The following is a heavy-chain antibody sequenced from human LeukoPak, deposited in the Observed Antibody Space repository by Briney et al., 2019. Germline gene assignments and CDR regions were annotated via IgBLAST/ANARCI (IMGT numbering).Heavy chain of an antibody. CDR2: ISGSGSST. V-gene: IGHV3-23*01. J-gene: IGHJ3*02. D-gene: IGHD5-12*01. CDR3: AKGQVADAFDI. Sequence: GGSLRLSCAASGFTFTSYAMSWLRQAPGKGLEWVSAISGSGSSTYYADSVKGRFTISRDNSKNTLYLQMNSLRAEDTAVYYCAKGQVADAFDIWGQGTMVTVSS. CDR1: GFTFTSYA.